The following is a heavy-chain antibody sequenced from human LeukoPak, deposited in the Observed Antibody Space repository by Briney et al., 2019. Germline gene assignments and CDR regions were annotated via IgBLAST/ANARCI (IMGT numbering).Heavy chain of an antibody. D-gene: IGHD3-10*01. CDR2: ISAYNGNT. V-gene: IGHV1-18*01. CDR3: ARLVAHGPSGWFGELFAGGYYYYMDV. CDR1: GYTFTSYG. J-gene: IGHJ6*03. Sequence: ASVKVSCKASGYTFTSYGISWVRQAPGQGLEWMGWISAYNGNTNYAQKLQGRVTMTTDTSTSTAYMELRSLRSDDTAVYYCARLVAHGPSGWFGELFAGGYYYYMDVWGKGTTVTISS.